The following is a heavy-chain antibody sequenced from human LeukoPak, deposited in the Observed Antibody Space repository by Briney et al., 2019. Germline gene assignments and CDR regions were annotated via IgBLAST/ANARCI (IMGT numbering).Heavy chain of an antibody. CDR3: ARDAVPAAHAFDI. CDR2: IHDSGST. D-gene: IGHD2-2*01. J-gene: IGHJ3*02. Sequence: SETLSLTCTVSGASISSGDYHWNWIRQPPGKGLEWIGFIHDSGSTYYNPSLKSRVSISRDMSKNQLSLMLSSVTAADTAVYYCARDAVPAAHAFDIWGQGTMVTVSS. V-gene: IGHV4-30-4*01. CDR1: GASISSGDYH.